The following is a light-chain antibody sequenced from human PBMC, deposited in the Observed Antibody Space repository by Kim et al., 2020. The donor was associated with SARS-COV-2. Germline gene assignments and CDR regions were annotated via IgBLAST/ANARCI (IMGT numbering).Light chain of an antibody. CDR1: QDIRND. V-gene: IGKV1-17*01. J-gene: IGKJ5*01. Sequence: YGGDRVAITCRASQDIRNDLGWYQQNPGRAPKRLIYGASSLQSGVPSRFSGSGSGTEFTLTISSVQPEDFATYFCLQHSTYPITFGQGTRLEIK. CDR2: GAS. CDR3: LQHSTYPIT.